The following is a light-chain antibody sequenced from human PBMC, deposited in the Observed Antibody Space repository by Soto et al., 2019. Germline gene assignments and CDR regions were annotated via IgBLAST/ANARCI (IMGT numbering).Light chain of an antibody. J-gene: IGKJ1*01. V-gene: IGKV3D-20*02. CDR2: GAS. CDR1: QSVRNNF. CDR3: QQRSNWPPKT. Sequence: EIVLTQSPGTLSLSPGERATLSCRASQSVRNNFLAWYQQKPGQAPRLLIYGASNRATGVPDRFSGGGSGTDFTLTISSLEPEDFAVYYCQQRSNWPPKTFGQGTKVEIK.